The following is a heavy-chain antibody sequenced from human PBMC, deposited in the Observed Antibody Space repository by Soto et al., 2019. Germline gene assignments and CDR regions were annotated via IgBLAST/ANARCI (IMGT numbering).Heavy chain of an antibody. Sequence: GASVKVSCKASGYTFTSYYMHCGRQAPGQGLEWMGIINPSGGSTSYAQKFQGRVTMTRDTSTSTVYMELRSLRSEDTAVYYCARANFYGDSHWYFDLWGRGTLXTVSS. D-gene: IGHD4-17*01. J-gene: IGHJ2*01. CDR2: INPSGGST. V-gene: IGHV1-46*01. CDR3: ARANFYGDSHWYFDL. CDR1: GYTFTSYY.